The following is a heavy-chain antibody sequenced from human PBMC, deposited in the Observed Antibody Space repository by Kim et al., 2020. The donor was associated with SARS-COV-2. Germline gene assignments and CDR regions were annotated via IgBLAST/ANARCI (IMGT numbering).Heavy chain of an antibody. J-gene: IGHJ6*02. CDR2: INHSGST. CDR3: ARVSTMVRGRRAYGMDV. D-gene: IGHD3-10*01. V-gene: IGHV4-34*01. Sequence: SETLSLTCAVYGGSFSGYYWSWIRQPPGKGLEWIGEINHSGSTNYNPSLKSRVTISVDTSKNQFSLKLSSVTAADTAVYYCARVSTMVRGRRAYGMDVWGQGTTVTVSS. CDR1: GGSFSGYY.